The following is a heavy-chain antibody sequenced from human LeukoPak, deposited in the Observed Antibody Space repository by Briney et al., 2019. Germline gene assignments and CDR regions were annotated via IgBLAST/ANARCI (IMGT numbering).Heavy chain of an antibody. J-gene: IGHJ4*02. CDR2: ISSSSSYI. Sequence: PGGSLRLSCAASGFTFSSYSMNWVRQAPGKGLEWVSFISSSSSYIYYADSVKGRFTISRDNAKNSLYLQMNSLRAEDTAVYYCARPYYDSREEGDYWGQGTLVTVSS. V-gene: IGHV3-21*04. D-gene: IGHD3-22*01. CDR3: ARPYYDSREEGDY. CDR1: GFTFSSYS.